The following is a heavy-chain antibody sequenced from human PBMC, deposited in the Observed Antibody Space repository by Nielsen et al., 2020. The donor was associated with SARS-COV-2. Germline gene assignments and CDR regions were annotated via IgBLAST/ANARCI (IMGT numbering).Heavy chain of an antibody. CDR1: GFTFSSYS. CDR2: ISSSSSYI. Sequence: GESLKISCAASGFTFSSYSMNWVRQAPGKGLEWVSSISSSSSYIYYADSVKGRFTISRDNAKNSLYLQMNSLRAEDTAVYYCARVSVVGAFDIWGQGTMVTVSS. D-gene: IGHD2-2*01. CDR3: ARVSVVGAFDI. J-gene: IGHJ3*02. V-gene: IGHV3-21*01.